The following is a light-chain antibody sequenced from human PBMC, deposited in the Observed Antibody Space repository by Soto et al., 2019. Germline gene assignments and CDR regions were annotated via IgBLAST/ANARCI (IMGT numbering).Light chain of an antibody. CDR3: QHYNNWPFT. CDR2: SAS. CDR1: QSISNS. J-gene: IGKJ3*01. V-gene: IGKV3-15*01. Sequence: EIVLTQSPAALSVSPGEGATLSCRASQSISNSLAWYQQKPGQAPRLLIYSASTRATGIPARFSGRGSGTEFTLTISSLQSEDFAVYYCQHYNNWPFTFGPGTKSGYQT.